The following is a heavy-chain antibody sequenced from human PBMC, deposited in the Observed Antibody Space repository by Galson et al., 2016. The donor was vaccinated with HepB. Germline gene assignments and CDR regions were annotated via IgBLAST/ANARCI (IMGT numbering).Heavy chain of an antibody. CDR1: GYSFTDYW. J-gene: IGHJ6*02. V-gene: IGHV5-51*01. CDR2: IYPGDSDT. Sequence: QSGAEVTKPGESLKISCKSSGYSFTDYWIGWVRQMPGKGLEWMGVIYPGDSDTKYSPSFQGQVTISADKSTSTAFLQWGSLKASDTAMYYCARRYCTGGSCQGCFAYQFGMDVWGQGTTVTVSS. D-gene: IGHD2-15*01. CDR3: ARRYCTGGSCQGCFAYQFGMDV.